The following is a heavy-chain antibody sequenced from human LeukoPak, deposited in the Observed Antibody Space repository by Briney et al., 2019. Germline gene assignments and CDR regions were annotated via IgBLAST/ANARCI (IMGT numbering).Heavy chain of an antibody. Sequence: GGSLRLSCAASGFNFNTYWMSWVRQAPGKGLEWVAILSYDGSNKYYADSVKGRFTISRDNSKNTLFLQMNSLRAEDTALYYCARHPGGFTGIVNYYYMDVWGKGTTVTVSS. CDR1: GFNFNTYW. CDR3: ARHPGGFTGIVNYYYMDV. V-gene: IGHV3-30*03. D-gene: IGHD1-26*01. J-gene: IGHJ6*03. CDR2: LSYDGSNK.